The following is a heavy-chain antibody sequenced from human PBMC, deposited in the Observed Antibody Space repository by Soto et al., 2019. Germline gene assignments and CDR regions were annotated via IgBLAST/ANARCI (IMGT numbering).Heavy chain of an antibody. J-gene: IGHJ4*02. CDR1: GFTFSSYW. CDR3: ASARTPNFDY. Sequence: EVQLVESGGGLVQPGGSLRLSCAASGFTFSSYWMSWVRQAPGKGLEWVANIKQDGSEKYYVDSVKGRFTISRDNAKNALYLQMNSLRDEDTAVYYCASARTPNFDYWGQGNLVTVSS. D-gene: IGHD2-15*01. V-gene: IGHV3-7*01. CDR2: IKQDGSEK.